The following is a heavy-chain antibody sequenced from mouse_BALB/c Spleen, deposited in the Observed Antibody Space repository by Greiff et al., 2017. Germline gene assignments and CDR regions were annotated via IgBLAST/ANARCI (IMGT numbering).Heavy chain of an antibody. J-gene: IGHJ3*01. V-gene: IGHV2-4-1*01. Sequence: VQGVESGPGLVQPSQSLSITCTVSGFSLTSYGVHWVRQSPGKGLEWLGVIWSGGSTDYNAAFISRLSISKDNSKSQVFFKMNSLQADDTAIYYCARKKGRQLGLDWFAYWGQGTLVTVSA. CDR3: ARKKGRQLGLDWFAY. CDR2: IWSGGST. D-gene: IGHD3-2*01. CDR1: GFSLTSYG.